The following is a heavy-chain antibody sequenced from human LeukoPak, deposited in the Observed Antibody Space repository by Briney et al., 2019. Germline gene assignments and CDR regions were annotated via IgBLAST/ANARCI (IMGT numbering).Heavy chain of an antibody. Sequence: SETLSLTCTVSGGSISSYYWSWIRQPPGKGLEWIGYTYYSGSTNYNPSLKSRVTISVDTSKNQFSLNLSSVTAADTAVYYCARCGYSYGYGFPCDYWGQGTLVTVSS. J-gene: IGHJ4*02. CDR2: TYYSGST. CDR3: ARCGYSYGYGFPCDY. D-gene: IGHD5-18*01. CDR1: GGSISSYY. V-gene: IGHV4-59*01.